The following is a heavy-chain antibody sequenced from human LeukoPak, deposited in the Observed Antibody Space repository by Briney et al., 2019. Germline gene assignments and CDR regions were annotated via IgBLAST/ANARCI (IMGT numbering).Heavy chain of an antibody. D-gene: IGHD2-2*01. V-gene: IGHV3-23*01. CDR3: AKDDQLQDYFDY. CDR1: GFTLSSYA. Sequence: GGSLRLSCAVSGFTLSSYAMSWVRQAPGKGPEWVSAIRGSGGRTYYADSVKGRFNISRDNSKNTLYLQMHSLRAEDTAVYYCAKDDQLQDYFDYWGQGTLVTVSS. CDR2: IRGSGGRT. J-gene: IGHJ4*02.